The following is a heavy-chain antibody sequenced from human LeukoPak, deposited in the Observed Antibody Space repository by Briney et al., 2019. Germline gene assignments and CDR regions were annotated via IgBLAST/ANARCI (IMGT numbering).Heavy chain of an antibody. CDR3: ARFDSFGGSFDP. J-gene: IGHJ5*02. CDR1: GYTLTELS. CDR2: FDPEDGET. D-gene: IGHD3-16*01. V-gene: IGHV1-24*01. Sequence: ASVKVSCKVSGYTLTELSMHWVRQAPGKGLEWMGGFDPEDGETIYAQKFQGRVTITTDESTSTAYMELSSLRSEDTAVYYCARFDSFGGSFDPWGQGTLVTVSS.